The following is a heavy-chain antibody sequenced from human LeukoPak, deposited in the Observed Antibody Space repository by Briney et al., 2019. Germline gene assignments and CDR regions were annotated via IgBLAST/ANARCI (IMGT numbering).Heavy chain of an antibody. D-gene: IGHD3-10*01. J-gene: IGHJ4*02. CDR3: AKFGSALDY. Sequence: PGGSLRLSCAASGFTFSSYGMHWVRQAPGKGLEWVAVISYDGSNKYYADSVKGRFTISRDNSKNTLYPQMNSLRAEDTAVYYCAKFGSALDYWGQGTLVTVSS. CDR1: GFTFSSYG. CDR2: ISYDGSNK. V-gene: IGHV3-30*18.